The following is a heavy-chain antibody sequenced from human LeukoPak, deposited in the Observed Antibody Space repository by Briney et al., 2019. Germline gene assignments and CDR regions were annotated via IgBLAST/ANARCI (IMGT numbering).Heavy chain of an antibody. CDR1: GFTFRSYE. V-gene: IGHV3-48*03. J-gene: IGHJ4*02. CDR3: ARAHYYDSSGFDY. Sequence: GGSLRLSCEDSGFTFRSYEMNWVRQAPGKGLEWIAYLSSSGSAFSYADSVKGRFTISRDNAKNSLYLQMNSLRAEDTAVYYCARAHYYDSSGFDYWGQGTLVTVSS. D-gene: IGHD3-22*01. CDR2: LSSSGSAF.